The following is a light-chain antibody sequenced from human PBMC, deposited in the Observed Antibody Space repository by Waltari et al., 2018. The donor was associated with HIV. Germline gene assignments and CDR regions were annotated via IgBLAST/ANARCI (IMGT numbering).Light chain of an antibody. J-gene: IGLJ6*01. CDR1: SNDIGPYNY. Sequence: QSALTQPPAASGSPGQSVTISCTGTSNDIGPYNYVSWYQQHPDKAPRLLIYEVNKRPSGFPGRSSGSKHGKPASLTVSGLQAEDEADYYCSSYAGSGNLLLFGGGTKVTVL. V-gene: IGLV2-8*01. CDR2: EVN. CDR3: SSYAGSGNLLL.